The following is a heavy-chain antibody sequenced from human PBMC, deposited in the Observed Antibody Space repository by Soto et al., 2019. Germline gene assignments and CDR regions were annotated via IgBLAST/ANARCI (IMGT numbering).Heavy chain of an antibody. CDR1: GGTFSSYA. D-gene: IGHD6-13*01. V-gene: IGHV1-69*13. CDR2: ITPIFGTA. Sequence: SVNVSCKASGGTFSSYAISWVRQAPGQGLEWMGGITPIFGTANYAQKFQGRVTITADESTSTAYMELSSLRSEDTAVYYCARALAAAGPHFDYWGQGTLVTVSS. J-gene: IGHJ4*02. CDR3: ARALAAAGPHFDY.